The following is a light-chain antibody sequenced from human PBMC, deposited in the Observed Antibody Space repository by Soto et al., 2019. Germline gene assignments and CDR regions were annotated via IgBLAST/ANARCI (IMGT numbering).Light chain of an antibody. CDR1: QSVSSY. J-gene: IGKJ5*01. Sequence: IVLTQSPGTLSLSPGERATLSCRASQSVSSYLAWYQQKPGQAPRLLIYGASTRATGIPARFSGSGSGTDFSLTISSLQSEDFAVYYCQQYNNWPITFGQGTRLEIK. V-gene: IGKV3-15*01. CDR3: QQYNNWPIT. CDR2: GAS.